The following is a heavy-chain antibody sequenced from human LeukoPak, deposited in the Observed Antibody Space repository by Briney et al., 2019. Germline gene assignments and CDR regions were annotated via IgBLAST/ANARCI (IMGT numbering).Heavy chain of an antibody. CDR1: GYTFINYD. V-gene: IGHV1-2*02. D-gene: IGHD6-13*01. CDR2: INPNSGGT. Sequence: ASVKVSCKASGYTFINYDISWVRQAPGQGLEWMGWINPNSGGTNYAQKFQGRVTMTRDTSISTDYMELSRLRSDDTAVYYCAKLGSWNFDYWGQGTLVTVSS. J-gene: IGHJ4*02. CDR3: AKLGSWNFDY.